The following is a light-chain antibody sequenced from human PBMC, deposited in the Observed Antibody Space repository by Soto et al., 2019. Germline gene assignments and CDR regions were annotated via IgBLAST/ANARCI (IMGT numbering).Light chain of an antibody. CDR3: QQYSSFSPNT. CDR2: GVS. J-gene: IGKJ4*01. CDR1: QSLSRN. Sequence: EIVMTQSPTTLSVSPGERATLSCRASQSLSRNLAWYQQRPGQAPRLLIYGVSIRATGVPARFSGSESGTEFTLTISSLQSEDFAVYYCQQYSSFSPNTFGGGTKVEIK. V-gene: IGKV3-15*01.